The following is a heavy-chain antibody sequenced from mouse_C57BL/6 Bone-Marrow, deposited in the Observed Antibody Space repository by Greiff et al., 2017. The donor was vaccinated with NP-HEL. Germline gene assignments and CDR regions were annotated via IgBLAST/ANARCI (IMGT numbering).Heavy chain of an antibody. D-gene: IGHD1-1*01. V-gene: IGHV1-81*01. Sequence: QVQLQQSGAELARPGASVKLSCKASGYTFTSYGISWVKQRTGQGLEWIGEIYPRSGNTYYTEQFKGKATLTADKSSSTAYMELRRLTSEDSAVYICARLIITTVEAWFAYWGQGTLVTVSA. J-gene: IGHJ3*01. CDR3: ARLIITTVEAWFAY. CDR1: GYTFTSYG. CDR2: IYPRSGNT.